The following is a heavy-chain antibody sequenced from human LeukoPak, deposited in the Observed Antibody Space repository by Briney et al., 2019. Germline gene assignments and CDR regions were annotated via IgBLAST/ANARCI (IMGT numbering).Heavy chain of an antibody. CDR3: AKDMYSSGWYGTYFDY. D-gene: IGHD6-19*01. J-gene: IGHJ4*02. V-gene: IGHV3-30*18. CDR1: GFTFSSYG. CDR2: ISYDGSNK. Sequence: GGSPRLSCAASGFTFSSYGMHWVRQAPGKGLEWVAVISYDGSNKYYADSVKGRFTISRDNSKNTLYLQMNSLRAEDTAVYYCAKDMYSSGWYGTYFDYWGQGTLVTVSS.